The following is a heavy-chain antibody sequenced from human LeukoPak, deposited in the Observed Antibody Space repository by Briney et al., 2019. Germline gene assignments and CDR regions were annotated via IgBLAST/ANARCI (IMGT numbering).Heavy chain of an antibody. D-gene: IGHD3-3*01. CDR3: ARGVGYYDFWSGYYLYYYMDV. V-gene: IGHV4-4*07. J-gene: IGHJ6*03. CDR1: GGSISSYY. Sequence: SETLSLTCTVSGGSISSYYWSWIRQPAGKGLEWIGRIYTSGSTNYNPSLKSRVTMSVDTSKNQFSLKLSSVTAADTAVYYCARGVGYYDFWSGYYLYYYMDVWGKGTTVTVSS. CDR2: IYTSGST.